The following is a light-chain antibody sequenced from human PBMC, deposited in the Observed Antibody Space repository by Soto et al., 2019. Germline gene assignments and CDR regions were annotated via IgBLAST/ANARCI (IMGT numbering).Light chain of an antibody. CDR2: EVS. CDR3: SSYAGSSNV. Sequence: QSVLTQPASVSGSPGQSITISCTGTGSDIGGSDHVSWYQQHPGKAPKLLIYEVSYRPSGVSNHFSASKSGNTASLTVSGLQADDEADYYCSSYAGSSNVFGTGTKLTVL. V-gene: IGLV2-14*01. J-gene: IGLJ1*01. CDR1: GSDIGGSDH.